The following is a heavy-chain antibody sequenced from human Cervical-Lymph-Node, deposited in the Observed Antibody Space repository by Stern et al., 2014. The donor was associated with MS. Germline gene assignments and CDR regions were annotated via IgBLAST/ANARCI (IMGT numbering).Heavy chain of an antibody. CDR3: AKPVFGYEALFSASDI. CDR2: IRKKDFGGTA. D-gene: IGHD5-12*01. V-gene: IGHV3-49*03. Sequence: EVHLVESGGGLVQPGRSLRLSCTASGFSFRDYTIHWFRHIPGKGLEWVGCIRKKDFGGTADYAAALKGRFDISRDDSESIAYLQMNSLKTEDTAMYYCAKPVFGYEALFSASDIWGRGTMVTVSS. J-gene: IGHJ3*02. CDR1: GFSFRDYT.